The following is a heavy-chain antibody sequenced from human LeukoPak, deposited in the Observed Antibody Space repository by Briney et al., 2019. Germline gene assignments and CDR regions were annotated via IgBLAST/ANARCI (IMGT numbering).Heavy chain of an antibody. V-gene: IGHV4-34*01. CDR3: ARGGAAAAPYYFDY. CDR1: GGSFSGYC. CDR2: INHSGST. Sequence: SETLSLTCAVYGGSFSGYCWSWIRQPPGKGLEWIGEINHSGSTNYNPSLKSRVTISVDTSKNQFSLKLSSVTAADTAVYYCARGGAAAAPYYFDYWGQGTLVTVSS. J-gene: IGHJ4*02. D-gene: IGHD6-13*01.